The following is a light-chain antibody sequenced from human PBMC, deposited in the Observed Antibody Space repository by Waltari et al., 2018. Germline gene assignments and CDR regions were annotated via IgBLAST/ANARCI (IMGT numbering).Light chain of an antibody. CDR2: DDS. J-gene: IGLJ2*01. V-gene: IGLV3-21*03. Sequence: SYVLTQPPSVSVAPVKTARITCGGKDIGSKSVHWYQQKPGQGPVLVVYDDSERPSGIPERSSGSKSGDTATRTISRVEAGDEADYYCQVYYPNSDHVVFGGGTKLTVL. CDR1: DIGSKS. CDR3: QVYYPNSDHVV.